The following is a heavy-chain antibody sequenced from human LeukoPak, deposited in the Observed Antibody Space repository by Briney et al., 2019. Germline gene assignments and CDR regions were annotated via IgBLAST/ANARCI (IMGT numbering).Heavy chain of an antibody. V-gene: IGHV4-30-2*01. D-gene: IGHD2-21*02. CDR1: GASVGRGAHF. Sequence: SETLSLTCTVSGGSVSGASVGRGAHFWNWIRQAPGKGLEWIGYIYQSGSTYFNPSLKSRVTISVDTSKNQFSLKLSSVTAADTAVYYCARGIRVVTATSFDYWGQGTLVTVSS. CDR2: IYQSGST. J-gene: IGHJ4*02. CDR3: ARGIRVVTATSFDY.